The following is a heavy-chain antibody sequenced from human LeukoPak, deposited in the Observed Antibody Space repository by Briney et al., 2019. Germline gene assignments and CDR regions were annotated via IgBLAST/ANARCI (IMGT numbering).Heavy chain of an antibody. D-gene: IGHD4-17*01. V-gene: IGHV3-23*01. CDR1: GFTFSSHA. CDR2: ISGSGGST. J-gene: IGHJ4*02. CDR3: AKVAEGTVIAFDY. Sequence: PGGSLRLSCAASGFTFSSHAMSSVRQAPGKGLGWVSAISGSGGSTYYADSVKGPFTISRDNSKNTLYLQMNSLRAEDTAVYYCAKVAEGTVIAFDYWGQGTLVTVSS.